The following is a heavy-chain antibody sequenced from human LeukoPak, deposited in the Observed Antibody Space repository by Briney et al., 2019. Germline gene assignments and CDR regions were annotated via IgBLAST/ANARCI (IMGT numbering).Heavy chain of an antibody. D-gene: IGHD2-2*01. CDR2: VYPGDSDT. J-gene: IGHJ3*01. Sequence: GESLKISCKGSGYSFVRYYIGWVRQMPGKGLEWMEIVYPGDSDTRYSPSFQGQVTISADKSINTAYLQWSSLKASDTAMYYCAKGYAHGAFDVWGQGTMVTVSS. V-gene: IGHV5-51*01. CDR1: GYSFVRYY. CDR3: AKGYAHGAFDV.